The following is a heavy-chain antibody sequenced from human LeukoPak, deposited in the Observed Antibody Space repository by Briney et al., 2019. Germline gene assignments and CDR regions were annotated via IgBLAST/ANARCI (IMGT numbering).Heavy chain of an antibody. J-gene: IGHJ5*02. CDR1: GGSISSYY. CDR3: ARGKYCSGGSCYDNWFDP. D-gene: IGHD2-15*01. CDR2: IYYSGST. V-gene: IGHV4-59*01. Sequence: SETLSLTCTVSGGSISSYYWSWIRRPPGKGLEWIGYIYYSGSTNYNPSLKSRVTISVDTSKNQFSLKLSSVTAADTAVYYCARGKYCSGGSCYDNWFDPWGQGTLVTVSS.